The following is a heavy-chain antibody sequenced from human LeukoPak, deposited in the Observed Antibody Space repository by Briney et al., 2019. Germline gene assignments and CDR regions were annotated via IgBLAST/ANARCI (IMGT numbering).Heavy chain of an antibody. V-gene: IGHV1-18*01. J-gene: IGHJ4*02. Sequence: GASVKVSCKASGYIFTNYYITWVRHAPGQGLEYMGWISGYNGNTNYAQTLQGRVTMTTDTSTSTAYMELRSLRSDDTAVYYCAKNTGHRLVGPTNYFDYWGQGTLVTVSS. D-gene: IGHD1-26*01. CDR3: AKNTGHRLVGPTNYFDY. CDR1: GYIFTNYY. CDR2: ISGYNGNT.